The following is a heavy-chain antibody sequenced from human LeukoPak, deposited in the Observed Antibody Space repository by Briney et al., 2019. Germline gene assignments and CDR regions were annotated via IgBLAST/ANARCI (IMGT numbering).Heavy chain of an antibody. Sequence: SVKVSCKASGGTFSSHAISWVRQAPGQGLEWMGRIIPILGIANYAQKFQGRVTITADKSTSTAYMELSSLRSEDTAVYYCARSPLNMPFDYWGQGTLVTVSS. CDR1: GGTFSSHA. CDR3: ARSPLNMPFDY. D-gene: IGHD2-2*01. V-gene: IGHV1-69*04. J-gene: IGHJ4*02. CDR2: IIPILGIA.